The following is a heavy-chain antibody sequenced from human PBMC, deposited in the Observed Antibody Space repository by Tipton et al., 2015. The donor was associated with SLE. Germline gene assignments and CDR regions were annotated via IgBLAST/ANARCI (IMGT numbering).Heavy chain of an antibody. CDR1: GGSISSGGHY. V-gene: IGHV4-30-4*08. CDR2: IYYSGST. J-gene: IGHJ3*02. Sequence: TLSLTCTVSGGSISSGGHYWSWIRQHLGKGLEWIGYIYYSGSTYYNPSLKSRVTISVDTSKNQFSLKLSSVTAADTAVYYCARVGNGYSYGERHAFDIWGQGTMVTVSS. D-gene: IGHD5-18*01. CDR3: ARVGNGYSYGERHAFDI.